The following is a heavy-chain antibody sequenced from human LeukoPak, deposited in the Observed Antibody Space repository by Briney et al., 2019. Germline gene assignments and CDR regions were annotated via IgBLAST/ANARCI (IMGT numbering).Heavy chain of an antibody. CDR3: AKDNGIVAPSIPLDY. Sequence: SETLSLTCAVYGGSFSGYYWSWIRQPPGKGLEWIGEINHSGSTNYNPSLKSRVTISVDTSKNQFSLKLSSVTAADTAVYYCAKDNGIVAPSIPLDYWGQGTLVTVSS. D-gene: IGHD5-12*01. CDR2: INHSGST. V-gene: IGHV4-34*01. J-gene: IGHJ4*02. CDR1: GGSFSGYY.